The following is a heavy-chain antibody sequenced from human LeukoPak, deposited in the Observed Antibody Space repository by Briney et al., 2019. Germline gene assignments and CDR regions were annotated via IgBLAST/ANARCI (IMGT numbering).Heavy chain of an antibody. D-gene: IGHD5-12*01. CDR3: ARDSGYNAFDI. CDR2: INPDGSRI. Sequence: GGSLRLSCAASGFTFSSYAMTWVRQAPGKGLDWLGNINPDGSRINYVDSVKGRFTFSRDNAKNSLFLQMNSLRAEDTAVFYCARDSGYNAFDIWGQGTMVTVSS. CDR1: GFTFSSYA. J-gene: IGHJ3*02. V-gene: IGHV3-7*01.